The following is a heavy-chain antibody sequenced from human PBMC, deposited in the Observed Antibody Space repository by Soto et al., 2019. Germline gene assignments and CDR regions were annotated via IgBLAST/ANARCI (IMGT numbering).Heavy chain of an antibody. CDR3: ARDSVVEGYSYSDY. CDR1: GFTFSSYS. CDR2: ISSSSSTI. V-gene: IGHV3-48*02. Sequence: GGSLRLSCAASGFTFSSYSMNWVRQAPGKGLEWVSYISSSSSTIYYADSVKGRFTISRDNAKNSLYLQMNSLRDEDTAVYYCARDSVVEGYSYSDYWGQGTLVTVSS. J-gene: IGHJ4*02. D-gene: IGHD5-18*01.